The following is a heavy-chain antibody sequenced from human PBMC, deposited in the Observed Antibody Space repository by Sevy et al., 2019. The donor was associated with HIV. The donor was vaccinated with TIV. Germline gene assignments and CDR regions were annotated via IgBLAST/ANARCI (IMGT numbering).Heavy chain of an antibody. Sequence: GGSLRLSCAASGFTFSTYAMYWVRQAPGKGLEYVSAISDDGGNTYYGTSVKGRFTVSRDNAKNTLYLQMGSLRAEDKVADVCARKYDDTSGYPRYSMDVWGQGTTVTVSS. V-gene: IGHV3-64*01. J-gene: IGHJ6*02. CDR1: GFTFSTYA. D-gene: IGHD3-22*01. CDR2: ISDDGGNT. CDR3: ARKYDDTSGYPRYSMDV.